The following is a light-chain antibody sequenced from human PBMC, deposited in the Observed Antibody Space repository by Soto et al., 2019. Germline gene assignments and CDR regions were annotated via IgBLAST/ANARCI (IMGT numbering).Light chain of an antibody. Sequence: VMTQSPDFLAVSLCERSTVNCKSSQSLLSDSNNKNYLAWYQQRPGQPPNLLIYWASTRKSGVPDRFSGAGSGTDFTLTINNLQAEDVAVYYCQQYFSAPLTFGGGTKVDIK. J-gene: IGKJ4*01. V-gene: IGKV4-1*01. CDR3: QQYFSAPLT. CDR2: WAS. CDR1: QSLLSDSNNKNY.